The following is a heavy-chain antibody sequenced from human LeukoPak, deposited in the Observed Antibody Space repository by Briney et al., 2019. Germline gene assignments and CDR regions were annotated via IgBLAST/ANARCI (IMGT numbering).Heavy chain of an antibody. CDR1: VEPFSNYF. CDR3: ARRLGGGYDILTGPGKTGFDY. CDR2: INHSGST. D-gene: IGHD3-9*01. Sequence: SETLSLTCAVYVEPFSNYFWSWIRQSPGKGLEWIGEINHSGSTNYNPSLKSRVTISVDTSKNQFSLKLSSVTAADTAVYYCARRLGGGYDILTGPGKTGFDYWGQGTLVTVSS. J-gene: IGHJ4*02. V-gene: IGHV4-34*01.